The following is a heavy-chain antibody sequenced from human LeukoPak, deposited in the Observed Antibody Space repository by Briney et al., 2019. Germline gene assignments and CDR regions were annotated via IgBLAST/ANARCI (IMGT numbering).Heavy chain of an antibody. D-gene: IGHD2-2*01. CDR3: AKVACSSIACYSDY. CDR2: ISWNSGTI. Sequence: GGSLRLSCAASGFTFSSYAMHWVRQAPGKGLEWVSGISWNSGTIGYADSVKGRFTISRDNAKKSLYLQMNSLRAEDTALYYCAKVACSSIACYSDYWGQGTLVTVSS. J-gene: IGHJ4*02. CDR1: GFTFSSYA. V-gene: IGHV3-9*01.